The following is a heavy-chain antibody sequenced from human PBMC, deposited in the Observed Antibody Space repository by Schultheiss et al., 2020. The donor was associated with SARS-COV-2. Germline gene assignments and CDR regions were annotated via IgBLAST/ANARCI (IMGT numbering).Heavy chain of an antibody. CDR3: ARRKEMGDIVVVPAAPAFDY. CDR1: GGSFSGYY. Sequence: SETLSLTCAVYGGSFSGYYWSWIRQPPGKGLEWIGYIYYSGSTNYNPSLKSRVTISVDTSKNQFSLKLSSVTAADTAVYYCARRKEMGDIVVVPAAPAFDYWGQGTLVTVSS. D-gene: IGHD2-2*01. CDR2: IYYSGST. V-gene: IGHV4-59*08. J-gene: IGHJ4*02.